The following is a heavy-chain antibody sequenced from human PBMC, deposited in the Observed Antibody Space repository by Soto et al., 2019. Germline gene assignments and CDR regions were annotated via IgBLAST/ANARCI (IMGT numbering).Heavy chain of an antibody. CDR3: ARYGSGSYYNSPYFDY. D-gene: IGHD3-10*01. J-gene: IGHJ4*02. CDR1: GFTFSSYA. CDR2: ISGSGGST. Sequence: GGSLRLSCAASGFTFSSYAMSWVRQAPGKGLEWVSAISGSGGSTYYADSVKGRFTISRDNSKNTLYLQMNSLRAEDTAVYYCARYGSGSYYNSPYFDYWGQGTLVTVSS. V-gene: IGHV3-23*01.